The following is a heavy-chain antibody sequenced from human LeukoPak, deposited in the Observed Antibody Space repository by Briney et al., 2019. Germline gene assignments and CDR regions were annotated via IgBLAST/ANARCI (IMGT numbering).Heavy chain of an antibody. Sequence: GGSLRLSCAASGFTFSSYWMHWVRQAPGKGLEWVAVLWYDESNKFYADSVKGRFTISRDTSKNTLYLQMNSLRAEDTAVYYCARIFTSGYSTDYWGQGTLVTVSS. CDR2: LWYDESNK. J-gene: IGHJ4*02. CDR1: GFTFSSYW. V-gene: IGHV3-33*08. D-gene: IGHD3-3*01. CDR3: ARIFTSGYSTDY.